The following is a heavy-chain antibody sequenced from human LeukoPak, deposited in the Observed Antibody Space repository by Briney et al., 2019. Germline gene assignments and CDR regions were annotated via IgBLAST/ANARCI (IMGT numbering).Heavy chain of an antibody. CDR1: GGSISSYY. Sequence: SEALSLTCTVSGGSISSYYWSWIRQPPGKGLEWIGYIYYSGSTNYNPSLKSRVTISVDTSKNQFSLKLSSVTAADTAVYYCAKGVVAAPQTFDYWGQGTLVTVSS. D-gene: IGHD2-15*01. V-gene: IGHV4-59*01. CDR3: AKGVVAAPQTFDY. CDR2: IYYSGST. J-gene: IGHJ4*02.